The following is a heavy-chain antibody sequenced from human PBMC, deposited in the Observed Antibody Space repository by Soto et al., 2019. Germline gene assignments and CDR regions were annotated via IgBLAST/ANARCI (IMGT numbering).Heavy chain of an antibody. CDR1: GFTFSSYA. D-gene: IGHD1-26*01. CDR3: AKDWWREIVGATAYFDD. CDR2: ISGSGGST. V-gene: IGHV3-23*01. Sequence: EVQLLESGGGLVQPGGSLRLSCAASGFTFSSYAMSWVRQAPGKGLEWVSAISGSGGSTYYADSLKGRFTISRDNSKNTLYLQMNSLRAEDTAVYYCAKDWWREIVGATAYFDDWGQGTLVTVSS. J-gene: IGHJ4*02.